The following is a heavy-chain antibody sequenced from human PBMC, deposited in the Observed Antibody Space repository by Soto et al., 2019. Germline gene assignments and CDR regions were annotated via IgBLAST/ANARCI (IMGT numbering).Heavy chain of an antibody. D-gene: IGHD6-13*01. J-gene: IGHJ4*02. Sequence: SVKVSCKASGGTLSSYAIRWLRQAPGQGLEWMGGIIPIFGTANYAQKFQGRVTITADESTSTAYMELSSLRSEDTAVYYCARARSPYSSSCFDYRGQGTLVTVSS. CDR1: GGTLSSYA. CDR2: IIPIFGTA. CDR3: ARARSPYSSSCFDY. V-gene: IGHV1-69*13.